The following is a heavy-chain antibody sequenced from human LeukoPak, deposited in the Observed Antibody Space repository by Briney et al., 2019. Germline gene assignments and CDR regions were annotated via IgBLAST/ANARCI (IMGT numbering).Heavy chain of an antibody. CDR1: GGSFSGYY. Sequence: PSETLSLTCAVYGGSFSGYYWSWIRQPPGKGLEWIGEINHSGSTNYNPSLKSRVTISVDTSKNQFSLKLSSVTAADTAVYYCARALYVSGGVDGWGQGTLVTVSS. CDR2: INHSGST. J-gene: IGHJ4*02. CDR3: ARALYVSGGVDG. V-gene: IGHV4-34*01. D-gene: IGHD2-8*02.